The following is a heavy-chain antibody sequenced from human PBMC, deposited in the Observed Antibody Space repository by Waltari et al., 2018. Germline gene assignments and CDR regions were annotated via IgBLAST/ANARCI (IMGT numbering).Heavy chain of an antibody. CDR1: GFLFSSNG. V-gene: IGHV3-23*01. CDR2: ISAGGEDT. D-gene: IGHD3-9*01. J-gene: IGHJ4*02. Sequence: EVQLLASGGGLVQPGGSLRLYCALSGFLFSSNGMNWFRQPPGKGVEWVSGISAGGEDTYYAESVKGRFTISRDNSKNTLYVQLSSLTAQDTAVYYCATRYTWGQGTLVTVSS. CDR3: ATRYT.